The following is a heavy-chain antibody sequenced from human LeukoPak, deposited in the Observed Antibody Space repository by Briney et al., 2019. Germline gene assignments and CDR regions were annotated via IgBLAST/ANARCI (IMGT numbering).Heavy chain of an antibody. CDR3: ARGGSSWSDFFDY. J-gene: IGHJ4*02. D-gene: IGHD6-13*01. CDR1: GGSISSSSYY. Sequence: SETLSLTCTVSGGSISSSSYYWGWIRQPPGKGLEWIESIYYSGSTYYNPSLKSRVTISVDTSKNQFSLKLSSVTAADTAVYYCARGGSSWSDFFDYWGQGTLVTVSS. CDR2: IYYSGST. V-gene: IGHV4-39*07.